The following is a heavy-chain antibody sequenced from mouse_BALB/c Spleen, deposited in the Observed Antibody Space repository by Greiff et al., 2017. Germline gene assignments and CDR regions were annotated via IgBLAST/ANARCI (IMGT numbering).Heavy chain of an antibody. Sequence: QVQLQQPGAELVKPGASVKLSCKASGYTFTSYWMHWVKQRPGQGLEWIGEINPSNGRTNYNEKFKSKATLTVDKSSSTAYMQLSSLTSEDSAVYYCARNLRRNYWGQGTTLTVSS. CDR2: INPSNGRT. CDR1: GYTFTSYW. V-gene: IGHV1S81*02. CDR3: ARNLRRNY. J-gene: IGHJ2*01. D-gene: IGHD5-1*01.